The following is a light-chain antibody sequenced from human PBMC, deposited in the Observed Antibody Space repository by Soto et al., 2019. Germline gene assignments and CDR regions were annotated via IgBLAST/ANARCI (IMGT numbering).Light chain of an antibody. Sequence: QSALTQPASVSGSPGQSITISCTGTSSDVGGYNYVSWYQQHPGKAPKLMIYDVSNRPSGVSNRFSGSKSGNTASLTISGLQAEDEADYYCCSYTSSSTPVVFGGGTKHTVL. V-gene: IGLV2-14*03. CDR1: SSDVGGYNY. CDR2: DVS. CDR3: CSYTSSSTPVV. J-gene: IGLJ2*01.